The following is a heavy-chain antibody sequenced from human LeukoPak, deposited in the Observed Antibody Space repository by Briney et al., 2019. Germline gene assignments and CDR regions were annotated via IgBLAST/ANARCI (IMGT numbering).Heavy chain of an antibody. J-gene: IGHJ4*02. Sequence: GGSLRLSCAAPGFTVSSNYMSWVRQAPGKGLEWVSVIYSGGSTYYADSVKGRFTISRDNSKNTLYLQMNSLRAEDTAVYYCARGEGYSSSFDYWGQGTLVTVSS. D-gene: IGHD6-13*01. CDR1: GFTVSSNY. CDR2: IYSGGST. CDR3: ARGEGYSSSFDY. V-gene: IGHV3-66*01.